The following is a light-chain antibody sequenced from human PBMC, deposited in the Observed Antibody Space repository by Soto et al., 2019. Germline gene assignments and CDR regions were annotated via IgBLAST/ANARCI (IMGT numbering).Light chain of an antibody. CDR2: AAS. J-gene: IGKJ3*01. Sequence: ITSSPSSXSDNMTNRVTNPCRARQGISNYSAWYQNKPGPVPTXLXXAASTLPSAVPSRFSGSASGTDFTLKISSLNSEDVASYYCQKYNCAHRAFTVGAGTHVDI. CDR1: QGISNY. CDR3: QKYNCAHRAFT. V-gene: IGKV1-27*01.